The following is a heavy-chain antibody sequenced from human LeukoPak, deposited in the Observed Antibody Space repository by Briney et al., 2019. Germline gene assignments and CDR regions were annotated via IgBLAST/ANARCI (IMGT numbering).Heavy chain of an antibody. D-gene: IGHD3-10*02. CDR1: GFTFSSYA. CDR3: AELGITMIGGV. Sequence: PGGSLRLSCAASGFTFSSYAMSWVRQAPGKGLECISGFSGSGGSTCYADSVKGRFTISRDNSKNTLYLQMNSLRAEDTAVYYCAELGITMIGGVWGKGTTVTISS. V-gene: IGHV3-23*01. CDR2: FSGSGGST. J-gene: IGHJ6*04.